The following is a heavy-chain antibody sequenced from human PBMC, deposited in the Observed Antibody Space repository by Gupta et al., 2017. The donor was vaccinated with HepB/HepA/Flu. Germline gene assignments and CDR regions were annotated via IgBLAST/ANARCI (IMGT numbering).Heavy chain of an antibody. CDR1: GFTFSSYG. V-gene: IGHV3-33*01. Sequence: QVQLVESGGGVVQPGRSLRLSCAASGFTFSSYGMHWVRQAPGKGLEWVAVIWYDGSNKYYADSVKGRFTISRDNSKNTLYLQMNSLRAEDTAVYYCARDQLEYSSSPDYYYYGMDVWGQGTTVTVSS. CDR2: IWYDGSNK. D-gene: IGHD6-6*01. J-gene: IGHJ6*02. CDR3: ARDQLEYSSSPDYYYYGMDV.